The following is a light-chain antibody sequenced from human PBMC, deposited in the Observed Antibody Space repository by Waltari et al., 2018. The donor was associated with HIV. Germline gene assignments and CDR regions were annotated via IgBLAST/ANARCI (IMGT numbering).Light chain of an antibody. J-gene: IGKJ4*01. Sequence: EIVFTQPLATLSLSQGERATLSCRARQSVSSYLPWSQQKPGQAPRILIYDASNRATGIPARFSGSGSARDFTLTISSLGPEDFAVDYCQQRSNGLTFGGGTKVQSK. CDR1: QSVSSY. CDR3: QQRSNGLT. V-gene: IGKV3-11*02. CDR2: DAS.